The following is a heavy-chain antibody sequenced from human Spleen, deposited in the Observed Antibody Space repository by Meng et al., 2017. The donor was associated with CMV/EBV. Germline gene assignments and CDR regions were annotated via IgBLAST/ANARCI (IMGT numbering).Heavy chain of an antibody. D-gene: IGHD6-19*01. CDR1: GFTFRSYW. CDR2: IKEDGSEK. V-gene: IGHV3-7*01. J-gene: IGHJ6*02. CDR3: ARGDLAVAGYYYGMDV. Sequence: GGSLRLSCVASGFTFRSYWMHWVRQAPGKGLEWVANIKEDGSEKYYVDSVKGRFTISRDNAKNSLYLQMNSLRAEDTAVYYCARGDLAVAGYYYGMDVWGQGTTVTVSS.